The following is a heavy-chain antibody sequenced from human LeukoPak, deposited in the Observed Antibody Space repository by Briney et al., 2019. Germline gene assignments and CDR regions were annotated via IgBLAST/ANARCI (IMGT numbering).Heavy chain of an antibody. CDR1: GGSISSYY. CDR2: IYYSRST. V-gene: IGHV4-59*01. CDR3: ARERSSSWYGLEV. J-gene: IGHJ4*02. D-gene: IGHD6-13*01. Sequence: SETLSLTCTVSGGSISSYYWSWIRQPPGKGLEWIGYIYYSRSTNYNPSLKSRVTISVDTSKNQFSLKLSSVTAADTAVYYCARERSSSWYGLEVWGQGTLVTVSS.